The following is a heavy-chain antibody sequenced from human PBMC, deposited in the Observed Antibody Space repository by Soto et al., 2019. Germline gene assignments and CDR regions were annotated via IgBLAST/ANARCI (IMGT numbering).Heavy chain of an antibody. J-gene: IGHJ4*02. V-gene: IGHV1-8*01. CDR1: GGTFSNHD. Sequence: ASVKVSCKASGGTFSNHDINWVRQATGQGLEWMGWMNPNSGNTGYAQKFQGRVTMTRNTSISTAYMELSSLRSEDTAVYYCARGTGYSYGYGYWGQGTLVTVSS. CDR3: ARGTGYSYGYGY. CDR2: MNPNSGNT. D-gene: IGHD5-18*01.